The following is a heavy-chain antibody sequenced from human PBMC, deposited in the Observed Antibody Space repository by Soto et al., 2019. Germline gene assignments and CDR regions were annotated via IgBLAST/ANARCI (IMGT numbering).Heavy chain of an antibody. CDR2: LSGSGTST. Sequence: VGSRILSWAASGFSFANYPMNLVRQAPGKGLEWVSGLSGSGTSTYYADSVKGRFTISRDNSRDTLFLQMNSLTADDTAVYYCAKATTNGGWFNPFDSWGQGALVTVSA. CDR1: GFSFANYP. J-gene: IGHJ4*02. V-gene: IGHV3-23*01. CDR3: AKATTNGGWFNPFDS. D-gene: IGHD6-19*01.